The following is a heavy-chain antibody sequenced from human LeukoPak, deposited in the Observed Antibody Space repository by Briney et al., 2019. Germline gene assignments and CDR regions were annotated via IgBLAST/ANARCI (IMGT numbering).Heavy chain of an antibody. D-gene: IGHD3-10*01. CDR1: GFTFSSYG. Sequence: GRSLRLSCAASGFTFSSYGMHWVRQAPGKGLEWVAVISYDGSNKYYADSVKGRFTMSRDNSKNTLYLQMNSLRAEDTAVYYCAKYGDYGSGSYSPFFDYWGQGTLVTVSS. J-gene: IGHJ4*02. CDR3: AKYGDYGSGSYSPFFDY. V-gene: IGHV3-30*18. CDR2: ISYDGSNK.